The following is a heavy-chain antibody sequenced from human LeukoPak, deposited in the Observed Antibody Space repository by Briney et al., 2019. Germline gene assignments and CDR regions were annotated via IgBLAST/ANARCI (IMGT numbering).Heavy chain of an antibody. V-gene: IGHV4-39*07. CDR1: GGSISTSSYY. J-gene: IGHJ4*02. CDR3: ARGSYPGWYYGELDH. CDR2: IYYSGST. D-gene: IGHD6-19*01. Sequence: SETLSLTCTVSGGSISTSSYYWGWIRQPPGKGLEWIGNIYYSGSTYYNPSLKSRVTISVDTSKNQFSLKLTSVTAADTAVYFCARGSYPGWYYGELDHWRQGTLVRVPS.